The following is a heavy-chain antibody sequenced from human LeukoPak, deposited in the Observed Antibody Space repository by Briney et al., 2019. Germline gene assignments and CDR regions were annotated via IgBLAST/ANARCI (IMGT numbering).Heavy chain of an antibody. J-gene: IGHJ6*03. CDR2: INRSESA. V-gene: IGHV4-34*01. CDR1: GGSFCGCY. CDR3: ARGKDWSSTSCPYYMDV. D-gene: IGHD2-2*01. Sequence: SETLALTCAVYGGSFCGCYCSWIRQPPRKGGVWIGGINRSESANYNPAHKRRVTISVDTSKTQFPLKLSSVTAADTPVYYCARGKDWSSTSCPYYMDVWGKGTTVTVSS.